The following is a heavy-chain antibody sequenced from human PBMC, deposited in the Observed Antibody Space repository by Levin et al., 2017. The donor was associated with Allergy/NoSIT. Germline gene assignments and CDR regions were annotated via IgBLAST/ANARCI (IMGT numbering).Heavy chain of an antibody. J-gene: IGHJ4*02. Sequence: AASVKVSCKASGYTFTDYYIHWVRQAPGQGLEWMGWISPNSGGTKYAQKFQGGVTMTRDTSITTAYMELNGLTSDDTAVYYCVRNRAASDPYYFDYWGQGTLVTVSS. CDR1: GYTFTDYY. CDR3: VRNRAASDPYYFDY. D-gene: IGHD6-13*01. CDR2: ISPNSGGT. V-gene: IGHV1-2*02.